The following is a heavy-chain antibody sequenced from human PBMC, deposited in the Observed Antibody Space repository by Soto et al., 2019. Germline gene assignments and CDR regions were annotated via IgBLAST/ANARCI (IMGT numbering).Heavy chain of an antibody. CDR1: GGSISSYY. CDR2: IYYSGST. Sequence: SETLSLTCTVSGGSISSYYWSWIRQPPGKGLEWIGYIYYSGSTNYNPSLKGRVTISVDTSKNQFSLKLSSVTAADTAVYYCARDASPLYNWNYYYYYYMDVWGKGTTVTVSS. J-gene: IGHJ6*03. D-gene: IGHD1-20*01. V-gene: IGHV4-59*01. CDR3: ARDASPLYNWNYYYYYYMDV.